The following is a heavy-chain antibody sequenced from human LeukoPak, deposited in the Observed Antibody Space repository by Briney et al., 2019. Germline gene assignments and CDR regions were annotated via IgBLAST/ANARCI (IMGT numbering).Heavy chain of an antibody. CDR1: GFIFSNYG. Sequence: PGGSLRLSCAASGFIFSNYGMHWVRQAPGEGLEWVAVIWFDGSTKYNPDTVKGRFTISRDNSKNTLYLQMNSLRAEDAAVYYCARAFGDNVSSAPLIDYWGQGSLITVSS. D-gene: IGHD2-21*02. CDR3: ARAFGDNVSSAPLIDY. V-gene: IGHV3-33*01. J-gene: IGHJ4*02. CDR2: IWFDGSTK.